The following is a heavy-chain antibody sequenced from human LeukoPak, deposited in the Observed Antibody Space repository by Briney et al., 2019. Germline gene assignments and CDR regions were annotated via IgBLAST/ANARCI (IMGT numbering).Heavy chain of an antibody. CDR2: IYTSGST. V-gene: IGHV4-4*07. D-gene: IGHD6-13*01. J-gene: IGHJ4*02. CDR1: GGSISSYY. Sequence: SETLFLTCTVSGGSISSYYWSWIRQPAGKGLEWIGRIYTSGSTNYNPSLKSRVTISVDKSKNQFSLKLSSVTAADTAVYYCARGVAAAGTGGDYFDYWGQGTLVTVSS. CDR3: ARGVAAAGTGGDYFDY.